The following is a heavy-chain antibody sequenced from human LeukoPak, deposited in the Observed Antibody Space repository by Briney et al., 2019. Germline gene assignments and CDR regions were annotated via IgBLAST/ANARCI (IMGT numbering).Heavy chain of an antibody. J-gene: IGHJ4*02. CDR1: GFTFDDYA. CDR3: AKDINYDSSGPYYFDY. V-gene: IGHV3-9*01. CDR2: ISWNSGSI. D-gene: IGHD3-22*01. Sequence: GGSLRLSCAASGFTFDDYAMHWVRQAPGKGLEWVSGISWNSGSIGYADSAKGRFTISRDNAKNSLYLQMNSLRAEDTALYYCAKDINYDSSGPYYFDYWGQGTLVTVSS.